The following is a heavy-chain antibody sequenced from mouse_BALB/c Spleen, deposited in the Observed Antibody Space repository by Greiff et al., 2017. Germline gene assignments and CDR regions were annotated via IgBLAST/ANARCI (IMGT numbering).Heavy chain of an antibody. V-gene: IGHV14-4*02. CDR3: NLYGNYGVHYFDY. D-gene: IGHD2-1*01. J-gene: IGHJ2*01. CDR1: GFNIKDYY. Sequence: VQLQQSGAELVRSGASVKLSCTASGFNIKDYYMHWVKQRPEQGLEWIGWIDPENGDTEYAPKFQGKATMTADTSSNTAYLQLSSLTSEDTAVYYCNLYGNYGVHYFDYWGQGTTLTVSS. CDR2: IDPENGDT.